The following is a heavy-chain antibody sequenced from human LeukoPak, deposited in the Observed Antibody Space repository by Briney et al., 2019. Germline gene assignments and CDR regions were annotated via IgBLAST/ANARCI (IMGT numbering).Heavy chain of an antibody. V-gene: IGHV1-18*01. D-gene: IGHD3-10*01. Sequence: GGPVKVSCKASEYTFTTCGVHWVRQAPGQGVEWMGWISVYIANRIYAEKLQGRVTMTTDTSTDTAYMELRSLRSDGTAVYYCARGPRHYFGAGSAPLDFDYWGQGTLVTVSS. CDR2: ISVYIANR. CDR3: ARGPRHYFGAGSAPLDFDY. CDR1: EYTFTTCG. J-gene: IGHJ4*02.